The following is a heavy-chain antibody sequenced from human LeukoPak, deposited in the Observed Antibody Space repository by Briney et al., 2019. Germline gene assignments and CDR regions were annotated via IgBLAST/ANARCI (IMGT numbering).Heavy chain of an antibody. Sequence: GSLRLSCAASGFTFSSYWMSWIRQPPGKGLEWIRSIYYSGSTYYNPSLKSRVTISVDTSKNQFSLKLSSVTAADTAVYYCARLIPTHDDYWGQGTLVTVSS. V-gene: IGHV4-39*07. CDR2: IYYSGST. CDR1: GFTFSSYW. J-gene: IGHJ4*02. CDR3: ARLIPTHDDY. D-gene: IGHD2-2*02.